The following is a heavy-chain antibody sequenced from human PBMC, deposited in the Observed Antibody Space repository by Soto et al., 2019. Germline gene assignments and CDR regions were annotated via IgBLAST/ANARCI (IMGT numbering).Heavy chain of an antibody. Sequence: PSETLSLTCTVSGGSISSGGYYWSWIRQHPGKGLEWIGYIYYSGSTYYNPSLKSRVTISVDTSKNQFSLKLKSVTAADTAVYYCARVGYHSSDYLSKWFDPWGQGTLVTVS. CDR3: ARVGYHSSDYLSKWFDP. CDR2: IYYSGST. CDR1: GGSISSGGYY. D-gene: IGHD3-22*01. V-gene: IGHV4-31*03. J-gene: IGHJ5*02.